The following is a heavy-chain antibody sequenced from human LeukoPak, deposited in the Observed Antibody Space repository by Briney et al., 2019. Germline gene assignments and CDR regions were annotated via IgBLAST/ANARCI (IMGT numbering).Heavy chain of an antibody. J-gene: IGHJ5*02. CDR1: GGSFSGYY. Sequence: KPSETLSLTCAVYGGSFSGYYWSWIRQPPGKGLEWIGEINHSGSTNYNPSLKSRVTISVDTSKNQFSLKLGSVTAADTAVYYCARGGGLTYNWFDPWGQGTLVTVSS. CDR2: INHSGST. V-gene: IGHV4-34*01. CDR3: ARGGGLTYNWFDP. D-gene: IGHD4/OR15-4a*01.